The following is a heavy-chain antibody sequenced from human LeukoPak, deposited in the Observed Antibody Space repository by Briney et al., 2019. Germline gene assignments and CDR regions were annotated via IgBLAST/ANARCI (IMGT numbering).Heavy chain of an antibody. V-gene: IGHV4-61*02. J-gene: IGHJ4*02. CDR3: AREVQGIVVVVAATTPHYFDY. D-gene: IGHD2-15*01. CDR1: GGSISSGGYS. Sequence: PSQTLSLTCAVSGGSISSGGYSWSWIRQPAGKGLEWIGRIYTSGSTNYNPSLKSRVTMSVDTSKNQFSLKLSSVTAADTAVYYCAREVQGIVVVVAATTPHYFDYWGQGTLVTVSS. CDR2: IYTSGST.